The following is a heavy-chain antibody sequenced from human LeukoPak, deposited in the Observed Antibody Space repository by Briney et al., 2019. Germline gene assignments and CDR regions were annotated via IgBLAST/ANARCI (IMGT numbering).Heavy chain of an antibody. V-gene: IGHV1-69*13. CDR1: GGTFSSYA. D-gene: IGHD3-22*01. CDR3: ARDKFPRGYYDSSGYGAFDI. Sequence: ASVKVSCKASGGTFSSYAISWVRQAPGQGLEWMGGIIPIFGTANYAQKFQGRATITADESTSTAYMELSSLRSEDTAVYYCARDKFPRGYYDSSGYGAFDIWGQGTMVTVSS. J-gene: IGHJ3*02. CDR2: IIPIFGTA.